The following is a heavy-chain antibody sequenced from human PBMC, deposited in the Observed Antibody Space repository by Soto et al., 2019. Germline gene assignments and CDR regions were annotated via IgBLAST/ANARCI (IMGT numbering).Heavy chain of an antibody. Sequence: QVQLVQSGAEVKKPGSSVKVSCKASGGTFSSYAISWVRQAPGQGLEWMGGIIPIFGTANYAQKFQGRVTITAYKSTSTAYMELSSLRSEDTAVYYCASCPGPVVGTDGGRGPYYYYYGMDVWGQGTTVTVSS. CDR1: GGTFSSYA. D-gene: IGHD2-21*01. J-gene: IGHJ6*02. CDR3: ASCPGPVVGTDGGRGPYYYYYGMDV. V-gene: IGHV1-69*06. CDR2: IIPIFGTA.